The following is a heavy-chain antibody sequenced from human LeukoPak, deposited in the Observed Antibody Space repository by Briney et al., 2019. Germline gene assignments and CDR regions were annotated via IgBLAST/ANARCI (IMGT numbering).Heavy chain of an antibody. V-gene: IGHV3-23*01. Sequence: PGRSLRLSCAASGFIFSSYAMSWVRQAPGKGLEWVSAITTNGVNTYYTDSVKGRFTISRDNSMNTLYLQMNSLRAEDTAVYYCAKESLGYFDYWGQGTLVTVSS. J-gene: IGHJ4*02. D-gene: IGHD7-27*01. CDR1: GFIFSSYA. CDR3: AKESLGYFDY. CDR2: ITTNGVNT.